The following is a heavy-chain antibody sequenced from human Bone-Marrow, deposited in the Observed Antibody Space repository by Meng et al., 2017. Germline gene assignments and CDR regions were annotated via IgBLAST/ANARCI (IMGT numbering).Heavy chain of an antibody. CDR2: IYYSGST. J-gene: IGHJ4*02. CDR3: ARSVGLATIPY. V-gene: IGHV4-39*07. Sequence: SETLSLTCTVSGGSISSSSYYWGWVRQPPGKGLEWIGSIYYSGSTYYNPSLKSRVTISVDTSKNQFSLKLGSVTAADTAVYYCARSVGLATIPYWGQGTLVTVSS. D-gene: IGHD5-24*01. CDR1: GGSISSSSYY.